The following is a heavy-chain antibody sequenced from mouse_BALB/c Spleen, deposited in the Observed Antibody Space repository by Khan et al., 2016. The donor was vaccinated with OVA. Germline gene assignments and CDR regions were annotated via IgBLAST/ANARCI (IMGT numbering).Heavy chain of an antibody. CDR2: ISGDSTTT. Sequence: EVELVESGGGLVQPGGSRKLSCAASGFTFSSYGVHWVRQAPERGLEWVAYISGDSTTTYYADTVKGRFTISRDNPKNTLFLQMTSLMSEDTAKDYCATSYFYGDYFDYWGPGTTLTVSS. CDR1: GFTFSSYG. CDR3: ATSYFYGDYFDY. V-gene: IGHV5-17*02. D-gene: IGHD1-1*01. J-gene: IGHJ2*01.